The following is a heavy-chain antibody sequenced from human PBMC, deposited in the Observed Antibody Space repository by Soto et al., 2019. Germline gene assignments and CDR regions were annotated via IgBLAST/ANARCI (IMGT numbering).Heavy chain of an antibody. CDR2: INAGNGNT. V-gene: IGHV1-3*01. CDR3: ARVRWRSGYDPGGVSDY. J-gene: IGHJ4*02. CDR1: GYTFTSYA. Sequence: GASVKVSCKASGYTFTSYAMHWVRQAPGQRLEWMGWINAGNGNTKYSQKFQGRVTITRDTSASTAYMELSSLRSEDTAVYYCARVRWRSGYDPGGVSDYWGQGTLATVSS. D-gene: IGHD5-12*01.